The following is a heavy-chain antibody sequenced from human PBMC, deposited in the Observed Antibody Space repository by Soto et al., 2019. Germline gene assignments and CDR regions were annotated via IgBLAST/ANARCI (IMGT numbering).Heavy chain of an antibody. CDR1: GGSTRSGDSY. CDR3: ARTHYSDRSGTDY. V-gene: IGHV4-30-4*01. CDR2: IYYSGST. J-gene: IGHJ4*02. D-gene: IGHD3-22*01. Sequence: PSETLSLTCTVSGGSTRSGDSYWSWIRQPPGKGLEWIGYIYYSGSTYYNPSLKSRVTISLDTSKNQFSLNLSSVTAADTAVYYCARTHYSDRSGTDYWGQGTLVTVSS.